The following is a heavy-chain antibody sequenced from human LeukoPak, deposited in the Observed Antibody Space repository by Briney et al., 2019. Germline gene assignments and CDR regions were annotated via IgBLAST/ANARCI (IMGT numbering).Heavy chain of an antibody. J-gene: IGHJ4*02. D-gene: IGHD3-3*01. CDR3: ARVGTIFGVVINDY. CDR1: GYTFTGYY. Sequence: ASVKVSCKASGYTFTGYYMHWVRQAPGQGLEWMGWINPNSGGTNYAQKFQGWVTMTRDTSISTAYMELSRLRSDDTAVYYCARVGTIFGVVINDYWGQGTLVTVSS. CDR2: INPNSGGT. V-gene: IGHV1-2*04.